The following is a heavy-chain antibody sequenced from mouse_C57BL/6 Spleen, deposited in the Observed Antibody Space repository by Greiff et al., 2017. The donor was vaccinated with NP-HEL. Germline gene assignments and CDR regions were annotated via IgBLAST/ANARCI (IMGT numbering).Heavy chain of an antibody. J-gene: IGHJ4*01. CDR1: GYSFTGYY. D-gene: IGHD1-1*01. Sequence: VQLQQSGPELVKPGASVKISCKASGYSFTGYYMNWVKQSPEKSLEWIGEINPSTGGTTYNQKFKAKATLTVDKSSSTAYMQLKSLTSEDSSVYYCAFSTTVVELGGAMDYWGQGTSVTVSS. CDR2: INPSTGGT. V-gene: IGHV1-42*01. CDR3: AFSTTVVELGGAMDY.